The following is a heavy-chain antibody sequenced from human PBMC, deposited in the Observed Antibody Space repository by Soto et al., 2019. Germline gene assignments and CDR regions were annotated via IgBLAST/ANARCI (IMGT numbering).Heavy chain of an antibody. Sequence: GGSLRLSCAASGFTFSEYSMTWVRQAPGKGLVWVSRIGPEGNSPFYADSVKGRFTISRDKSTSTAYMELSSLRSEDTAVYYCARTPDSSGWYGAIDYWGQGTLVTVSS. CDR1: GFTFSEYS. V-gene: IGHV3-23*01. CDR3: ARTPDSSGWYGAIDY. D-gene: IGHD6-19*01. J-gene: IGHJ4*02. CDR2: IGPEGNSP.